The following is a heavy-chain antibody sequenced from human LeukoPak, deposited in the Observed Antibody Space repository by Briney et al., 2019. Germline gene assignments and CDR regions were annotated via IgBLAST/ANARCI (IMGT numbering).Heavy chain of an antibody. CDR3: ARPNYDFWSGYYYYHYMDV. V-gene: IGHV1-8*01. CDR2: MNPNSGNT. Sequence: ASVKVSCKASGYTFTSYDINWVRQATGQGLEWMGWMNPNSGNTGYAQKFHGRVTITRNTSISTAYMELSSLRSEDTAVYYCARPNYDFWSGYYYYHYMDVWGKGTTVTVSS. J-gene: IGHJ6*03. CDR1: GYTFTSYD. D-gene: IGHD3-3*01.